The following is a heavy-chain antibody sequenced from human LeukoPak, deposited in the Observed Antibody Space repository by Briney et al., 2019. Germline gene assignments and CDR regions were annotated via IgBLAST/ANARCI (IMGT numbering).Heavy chain of an antibody. J-gene: IGHJ3*02. V-gene: IGHV4-30-4*08. D-gene: IGHD3-22*01. CDR3: ARTMIVARRAFDI. CDR1: GGSISSGDYY. Sequence: SETLSLTCTVSGGSISSGDYYWSWIRQPPGKGLEWIGYIYYSGSTYYNPSLKSRVTISVDTSKNQFSLKLSSVTAADTAVYYCARTMIVARRAFDIWGQGTMVTVSS. CDR2: IYYSGST.